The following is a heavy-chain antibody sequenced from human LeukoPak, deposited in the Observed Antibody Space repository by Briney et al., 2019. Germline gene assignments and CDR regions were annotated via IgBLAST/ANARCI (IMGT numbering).Heavy chain of an antibody. J-gene: IGHJ6*03. D-gene: IGHD1-1*01. V-gene: IGHV4-4*02. Sequence: PSGTLSLTCAVSGGSIRSSNWWSWVRQSPGKGLECIGDIHHSGTTNYSPSLKSRVTISVDTSKNQFSLRLSSVTAADTAVYYCAREAGSYYYYYMDVWGKGTTVTISS. CDR2: IHHSGTT. CDR1: GGSIRSSNW. CDR3: AREAGSYYYYYMDV.